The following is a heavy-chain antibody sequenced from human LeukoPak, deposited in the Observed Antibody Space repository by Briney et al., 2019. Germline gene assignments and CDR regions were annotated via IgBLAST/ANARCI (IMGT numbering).Heavy chain of an antibody. CDR1: GGTFSSYA. D-gene: IGHD2-2*03. CDR3: AREERSGYCSSTSCSNHFDY. V-gene: IGHV1-69*13. J-gene: IGHJ4*02. CDR2: IIPIFGTA. Sequence: SVKVSCKASGGTFSSYAISWVRQAPGQGLEWMGGIIPIFGTANYAQKFQGRVTITADESTSTAYMELSSLRSEDTAVYYCAREERSGYCSSTSCSNHFDYWGQGTLVTVSS.